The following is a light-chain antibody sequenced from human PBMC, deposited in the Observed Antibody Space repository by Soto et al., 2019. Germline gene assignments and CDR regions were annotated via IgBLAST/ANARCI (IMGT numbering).Light chain of an antibody. CDR2: DAS. CDR3: KQRSNWPIT. V-gene: IGKV3-11*01. J-gene: IGKJ5*01. Sequence: EIVLTQSPATLSLSPGASATLSCRASQSVSSSYLAWYQQKPGQAPRLLIYDASNRATGIPARFSGSGSGTDFTLTISSLEPEDFAVYYCKQRSNWPITVGQGTRLEIK. CDR1: QSVSSSY.